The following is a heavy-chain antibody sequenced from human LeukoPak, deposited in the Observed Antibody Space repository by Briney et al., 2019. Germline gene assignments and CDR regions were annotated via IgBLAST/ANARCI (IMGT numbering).Heavy chain of an antibody. J-gene: IGHJ4*02. CDR2: IYSGGTT. D-gene: IGHD6-13*01. CDR3: AKDTEAAAGIFDY. Sequence: GGSLRLSCAASGFTVSSSYISWVRQAPGKGLEWVSAIYSGGTTYYADSVKGRFTISRDNSKNMLYLQMNSLRAEDTAVYYCAKDTEAAAGIFDYWGQGTPVTVSS. V-gene: IGHV3-53*01. CDR1: GFTVSSSY.